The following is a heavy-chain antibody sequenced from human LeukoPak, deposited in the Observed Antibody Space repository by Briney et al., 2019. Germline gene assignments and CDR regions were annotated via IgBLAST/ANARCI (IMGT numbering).Heavy chain of an antibody. J-gene: IGHJ6*03. D-gene: IGHD5-12*01. CDR1: GYTFTTYN. CDR3: ARSSRRYSGYVYYMDV. V-gene: IGHV1-18*01. CDR2: ISGYNGDT. Sequence: PSVSLSCKASGYTFTTYNINWVRQAPRQGLEWMRWISGYNGDTNYAQKLQGRVTITADKSTSTAYMKLSSLRSEDTAVYYCARSSRRYSGYVYYMDVWGKGTTVTVSS.